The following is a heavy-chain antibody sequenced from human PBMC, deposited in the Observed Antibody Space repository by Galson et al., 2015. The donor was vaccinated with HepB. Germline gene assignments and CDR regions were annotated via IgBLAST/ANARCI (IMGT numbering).Heavy chain of an antibody. Sequence: SVKVSCKASGGTFSSYAISWVRQAPGQGLEWMGIINPSGGSTSYAQKFQGRVTMTRDTSTSTVYMELSSLRSEDTAVCYCARDFDTARSRHDAFDIWGQGTMVTVSS. D-gene: IGHD5-18*01. V-gene: IGHV1-46*03. J-gene: IGHJ3*02. CDR2: INPSGGST. CDR3: ARDFDTARSRHDAFDI. CDR1: GGTFSSYA.